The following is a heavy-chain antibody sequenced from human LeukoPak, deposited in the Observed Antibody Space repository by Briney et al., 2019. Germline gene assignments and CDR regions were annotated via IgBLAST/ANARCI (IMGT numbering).Heavy chain of an antibody. CDR1: GFTFSNYW. V-gene: IGHV3-7*01. CDR3: GRWGVNPGLDR. D-gene: IGHD3-10*01. Sequence: PGGSLRLSCAASGFTFSNYWMGWVRQAPGKGLEWVANIRPDGSDKYYVDSVKGRFTISRDNGQNSLYLQMSSLRAEDSAVFYCGRWGVNPGLDRWGQGTLVTVSS. CDR2: IRPDGSDK. J-gene: IGHJ5*02.